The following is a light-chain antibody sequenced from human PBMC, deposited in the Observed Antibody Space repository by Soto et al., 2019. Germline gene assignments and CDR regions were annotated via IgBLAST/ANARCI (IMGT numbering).Light chain of an antibody. J-gene: IGKJ5*01. Sequence: EIVLTQSPGTLSLSPGERATLFCRASQSISNIYLAWYQQRPDQAPRLLIYGASRRATGIPDRFSGSGSGTDFPLTISRLEPEDFAVYYCQQYGSSPITFGQGTRLEIK. V-gene: IGKV3-20*01. CDR2: GAS. CDR3: QQYGSSPIT. CDR1: QSISNIY.